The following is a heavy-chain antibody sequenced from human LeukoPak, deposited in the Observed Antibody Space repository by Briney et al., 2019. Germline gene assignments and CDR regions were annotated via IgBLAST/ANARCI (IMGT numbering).Heavy chain of an antibody. V-gene: IGHV3-43*02. CDR2: ISGDGGST. D-gene: IGHD6-19*01. J-gene: IGHJ4*02. Sequence: GGSLRLSCAAPGFIFDNYAIHWVRQAPGKGLEWVPLISGDGGSTFYADSVRGRFTISRDSTRKSLSLQMSSLRSEDTALYYCARESETSGWYDYWGQGTLVTVSS. CDR3: ARESETSGWYDY. CDR1: GFIFDNYA.